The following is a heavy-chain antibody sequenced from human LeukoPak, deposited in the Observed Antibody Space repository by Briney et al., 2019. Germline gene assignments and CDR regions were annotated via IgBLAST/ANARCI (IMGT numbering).Heavy chain of an antibody. CDR1: GGSISSDDYY. V-gene: IGHV4-30-4*08. Sequence: SETLSLTCTVSGGSISSDDYYWSWIRQPPGKGLEWIGYIYYSGSTYYNPSLKSRVTISVDTSKNQFSLKLSSVTAADTAVYYCASDSGSSPFDYWGQGTLVTVSS. D-gene: IGHD1-26*01. CDR3: ASDSGSSPFDY. J-gene: IGHJ4*02. CDR2: IYYSGST.